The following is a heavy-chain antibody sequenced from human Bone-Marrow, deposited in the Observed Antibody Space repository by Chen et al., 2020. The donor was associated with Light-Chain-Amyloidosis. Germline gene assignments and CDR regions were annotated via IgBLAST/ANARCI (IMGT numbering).Heavy chain of an antibody. CDR1: GGPIMSSSNF. Sequence: QLQLQESGPRLVKSSGTLSLTCTVSGGPIMSSSNFWGWLRQAPGKGLEWIGSIYYSGNTYMNSSLKNRVAMSVDTSNNQFSLRLNSVTAADTAVYFCARVVPPNYGANFNSWGQGTLVIVSS. CDR3: ARVVPPNYGANFNS. J-gene: IGHJ4*02. V-gene: IGHV4-39*07. D-gene: IGHD4-17*01. CDR2: IYYSGNT.